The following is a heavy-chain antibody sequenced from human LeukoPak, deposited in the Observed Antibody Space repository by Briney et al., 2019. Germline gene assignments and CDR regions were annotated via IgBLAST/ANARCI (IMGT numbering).Heavy chain of an antibody. D-gene: IGHD7-27*01. Sequence: GRSLRLSCAASGFTFNNYGMHWVRQAPGEGLEWVTVVSYDGSNKYYADSVKGRFTISRDTSTNTLYLQMNSLRAEDTAVYYCARGWGAGQLIYFDYWGQGTLVTVSS. CDR2: VSYDGSNK. V-gene: IGHV3-33*05. CDR3: ARGWGAGQLIYFDY. J-gene: IGHJ4*02. CDR1: GFTFNNYG.